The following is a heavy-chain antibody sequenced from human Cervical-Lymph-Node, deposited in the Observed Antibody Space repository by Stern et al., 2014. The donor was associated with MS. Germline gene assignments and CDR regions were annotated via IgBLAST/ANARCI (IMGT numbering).Heavy chain of an antibody. CDR2: INGDNGNT. CDR3: ARAGYCSPSTCSDAFDI. J-gene: IGHJ3*02. V-gene: IGHV1-3*01. Sequence: QVQLVQSGAEVKDPGASVKVSCKASGYSFISHAMHWVRQAPGQTFEWMGWINGDNGNTKYSQKLQGQVTITRDKTTSTAYLRLSRLTSEDTAVYFCARAGYCSPSTCSDAFDIWGQGTMVTVFS. CDR1: GYSFISHA. D-gene: IGHD2-15*01.